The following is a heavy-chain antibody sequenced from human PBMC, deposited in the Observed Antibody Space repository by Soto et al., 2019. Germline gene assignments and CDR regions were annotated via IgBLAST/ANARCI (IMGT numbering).Heavy chain of an antibody. CDR1: GGTFSSYA. CDR2: IIPIFGTA. Sequence: GASVKVSCKASGGTFSSYAISWVRQAPGQGLEWMGGIIPIFGTANYAQKFQGRVTITADESTSTAYMELSSLRSEDTAVYYCARDRAEYDILTGYYPAPYYFDYWGQGTLVTVSS. V-gene: IGHV1-69*13. D-gene: IGHD3-9*01. J-gene: IGHJ4*02. CDR3: ARDRAEYDILTGYYPAPYYFDY.